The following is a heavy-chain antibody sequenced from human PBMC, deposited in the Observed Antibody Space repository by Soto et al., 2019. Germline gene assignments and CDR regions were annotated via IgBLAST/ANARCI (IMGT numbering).Heavy chain of an antibody. CDR1: GGTFSSYS. CDR3: AIEYSSSPPYYPIGY. CDR2: IIPIFGTA. V-gene: IGHV1-69*13. D-gene: IGHD6-6*01. Sequence: SVKVSCKASGGTFSSYSISWVRQAPGQGLEWMGGIIPIFGTANYAQKFQGRVTITADESTSTAYMELRSLRSEDTAVYYCAIEYSSSPPYYPIGYWGQGTLVTVSS. J-gene: IGHJ4*02.